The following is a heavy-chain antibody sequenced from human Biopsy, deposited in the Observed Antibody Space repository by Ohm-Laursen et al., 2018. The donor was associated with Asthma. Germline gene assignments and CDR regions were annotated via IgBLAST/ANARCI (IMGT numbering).Heavy chain of an antibody. CDR3: ARAVDYSHYYGIDV. CDR1: GGTFSNYA. V-gene: IGHV1-69*13. CDR2: IIPMFGTT. J-gene: IGHJ6*02. Sequence: SVKVSCKASGGTFSNYAISWVRRAPGQGLEWMGGIIPMFGTTNYAQKFQGRVTITADESTSTAYMELRSLRSDDTAVYFCARAVDYSHYYGIDVWGQGTTVTVS. D-gene: IGHD3-10*01.